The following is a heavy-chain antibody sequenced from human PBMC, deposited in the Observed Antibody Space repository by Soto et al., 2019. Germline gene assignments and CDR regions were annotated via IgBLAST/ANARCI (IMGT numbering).Heavy chain of an antibody. CDR3: AREGLTEGSSRCYPTHDGMDV. J-gene: IGHJ6*02. V-gene: IGHV1-18*01. Sequence: ASVKVSCKASGYTFTSYGISWVRQAPGQGLEWMGWISAYNGNTNYAQELQGRVTMTTDTSTSTAYMEPRSLRSDDTAVYYCAREGLTEGSSRCYPTHDGMDVWGQGTTVTVSS. CDR1: GYTFTSYG. CDR2: ISAYNGNT. D-gene: IGHD6-13*01.